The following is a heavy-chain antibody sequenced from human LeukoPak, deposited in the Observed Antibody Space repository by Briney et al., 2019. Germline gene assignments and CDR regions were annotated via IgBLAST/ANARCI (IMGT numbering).Heavy chain of an antibody. CDR2: IYYSGST. D-gene: IGHD4-11*01. CDR1: GGSISSGDYY. V-gene: IGHV4-30-4*08. CDR3: ARDSRVYSNFRRGYYYYMDV. Sequence: SETLSLTCTVSGGSISSGDYYWSWIRQPAGKGLEWIGYIYYSGSTYYNPSLKSRVTISVDTSKNQFSLKLSSVTAADTAVYCCARDSRVYSNFRRGYYYYMDVWGKGTTVTVSS. J-gene: IGHJ6*03.